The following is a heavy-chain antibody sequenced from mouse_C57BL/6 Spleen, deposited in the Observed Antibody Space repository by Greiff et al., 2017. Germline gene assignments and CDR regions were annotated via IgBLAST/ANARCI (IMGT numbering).Heavy chain of an antibody. CDR2: IYPGDGDT. J-gene: IGHJ1*03. V-gene: IGHV1-82*01. CDR1: GYAFSSSW. Sequence: QVQLQQSGPELVKPGASVKISCKASGYAFSSSWMNWVKQRPGKGLEWIGRIYPGDGDTNYNGKFKGKATLTADKSSSTAYMQLSSLTSEDSAVYFCARDYDSSYGYFEVWGTGTTVTVSS. CDR3: ARDYDSSYGYFEV. D-gene: IGHD1-1*01.